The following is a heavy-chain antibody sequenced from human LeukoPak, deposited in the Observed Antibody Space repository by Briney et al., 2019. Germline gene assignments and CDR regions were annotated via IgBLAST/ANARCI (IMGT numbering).Heavy chain of an antibody. Sequence: SETLSLTCTVSGGSISSGDYYWSWIRQPPGKGLEWIGYTYYSGSTYYTPSLKSRVTISVDTSKNQFSLKLSSVTAADTAVYYCARGGNRYGGNSFDYWGQGTLVTVSS. J-gene: IGHJ4*02. CDR1: GGSISSGDYY. CDR2: TYYSGST. CDR3: ARGGNRYGGNSFDY. D-gene: IGHD4-23*01. V-gene: IGHV4-30-4*08.